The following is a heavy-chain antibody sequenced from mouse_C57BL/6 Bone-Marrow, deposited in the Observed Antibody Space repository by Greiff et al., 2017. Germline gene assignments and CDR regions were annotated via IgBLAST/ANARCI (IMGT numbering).Heavy chain of an antibody. V-gene: IGHV1-64*01. CDR1: GYTFTSYW. CDR2: IHPNSGST. CDR3: ASSLYYGSSFTPFAY. D-gene: IGHD1-1*01. Sequence: VQLQQPGAELVKPGASVKLSCKASGYTFTSYWMHWVKQRPGQGLEWIGMIHPNSGSTNYNEKFKSKATLTVDKSSSTAYMQLSSLTSEDSAVYYCASSLYYGSSFTPFAYWGQGTLVTVSA. J-gene: IGHJ3*01.